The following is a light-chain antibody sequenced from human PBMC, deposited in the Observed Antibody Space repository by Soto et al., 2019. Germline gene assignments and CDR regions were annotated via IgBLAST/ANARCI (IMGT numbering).Light chain of an antibody. CDR3: QQYNNWPPWT. CDR1: QSISDT. Sequence: EIVRTQSPASLSVSPGVRATLTCRASQSISDTLAWYQQKPGQAPRLLIHGASTRATGFPARFSGSGSGTDFTLTISSLQSEDFAVYYCQQYNNWPPWTFGQGTKVDIK. V-gene: IGKV3-15*01. CDR2: GAS. J-gene: IGKJ1*01.